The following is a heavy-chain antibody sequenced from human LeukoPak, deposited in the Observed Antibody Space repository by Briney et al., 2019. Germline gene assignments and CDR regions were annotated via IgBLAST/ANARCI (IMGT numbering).Heavy chain of an antibody. Sequence: GGSLRLSCAASGFTLSSHVMSWVRQAPGKGLEWVSDITVSGDTTHYADSVKGRFTISRDNSESTLSLQMTSLRAEDTAVYYCAKAYSSSWAPYDYWGQGTLVTVSS. CDR1: GFTLSSHV. CDR2: ITVSGDTT. CDR3: AKAYSSSWAPYDY. V-gene: IGHV3-23*01. D-gene: IGHD6-13*01. J-gene: IGHJ4*02.